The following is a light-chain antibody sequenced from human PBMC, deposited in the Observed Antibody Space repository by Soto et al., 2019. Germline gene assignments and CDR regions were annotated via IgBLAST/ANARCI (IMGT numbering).Light chain of an antibody. CDR1: QSISSN. CDR3: QQYNNWHPIT. CDR2: GAS. V-gene: IGKV3-15*01. Sequence: EIVMTQSPATLSVSPGERATLSCRASQSISSNLAWYQQKPGQAPRLLIYGASTRATGIPVRFSGSGSGTEFTLTITSLQSEDFAVYYCQQYNNWHPITFGGGTKVDI. J-gene: IGKJ4*01.